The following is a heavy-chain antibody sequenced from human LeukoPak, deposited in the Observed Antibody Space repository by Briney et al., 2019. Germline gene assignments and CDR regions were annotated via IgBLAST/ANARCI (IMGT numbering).Heavy chain of an antibody. J-gene: IGHJ4*02. D-gene: IGHD2-21*02. CDR1: GYTFTGYY. CDR2: INPNSGGT. Sequence: GASVKVSCKASGYTFTGYYMHWVRQAPGQGREWMGWINPNSGGTNYAQKFQGRVTMTRDTSISTTYMELSRLRSDDTAVYYCARVSKVVTAIAFDYWGQGTLVTVSS. CDR3: ARVSKVVTAIAFDY. V-gene: IGHV1-2*02.